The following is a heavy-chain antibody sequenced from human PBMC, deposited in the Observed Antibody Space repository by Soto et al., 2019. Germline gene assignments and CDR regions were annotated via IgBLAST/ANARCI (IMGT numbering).Heavy chain of an antibody. CDR2: INPNSGGT. CDR3: ARALIGYCSSTSCYALDY. CDR1: GYTFTGYY. V-gene: IGHV1-2*04. Sequence: DSVKVSCKASGYTFTGYYMHWVRQAPGQGLEWMGWINPNSGGTNYAQKFQGWVTMTRDTSISTAYMELSRLRSDDTAVYYCARALIGYCSSTSCYALDYWGQGTLVTV. J-gene: IGHJ4*02. D-gene: IGHD2-2*01.